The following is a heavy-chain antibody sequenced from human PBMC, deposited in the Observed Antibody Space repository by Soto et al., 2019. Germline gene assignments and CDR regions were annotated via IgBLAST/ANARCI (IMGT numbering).Heavy chain of an antibody. J-gene: IGHJ5*02. Sequence: SETLSLTCTVSGGSISSGGYYWHWIRQFPGKGLEWIGYIYHSGTAYYNPALKSRVTMSVDTSKNQFSLKLSSVTAADTAVYYCARDYSGYGWSDAWGQGTLVTVSS. CDR3: ARDYSGYGWSDA. CDR2: IYHSGTA. V-gene: IGHV4-31*03. CDR1: GGSISSGGYY. D-gene: IGHD5-12*01.